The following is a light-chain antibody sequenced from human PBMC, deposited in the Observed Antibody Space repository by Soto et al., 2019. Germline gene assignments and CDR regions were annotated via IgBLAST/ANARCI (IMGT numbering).Light chain of an antibody. CDR2: EVS. Sequence: QAVVTQPASVSGSPGQSITISCTGTSSDVGSYNLVSWYQQHPGKAPKLMIYEVSKWPSGVSNRFSGSKSGNTASLTISGLQAEDEADYYCCSYAGSSTSLVVFGGGTKLTVL. J-gene: IGLJ2*01. V-gene: IGLV2-23*02. CDR3: CSYAGSSTSLVV. CDR1: SSDVGSYNL.